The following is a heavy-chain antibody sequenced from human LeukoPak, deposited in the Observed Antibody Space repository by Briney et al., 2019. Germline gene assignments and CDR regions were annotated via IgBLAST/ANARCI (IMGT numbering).Heavy chain of an antibody. CDR2: ISPSGGST. D-gene: IGHD2-15*01. CDR3: ARGFCSGGSCPQDAFDI. CDR1: GYMFTGYY. Sequence: ASVTVSCTASGYMFTGYYMHWVRQGPGHGLEGMGIISPSGGSTNYAQTFQGRVTMTRDTSKSTVYMELSSLRSDDTAVFYCARGFCSGGSCPQDAFDIWGQGTMVTVSS. J-gene: IGHJ3*02. V-gene: IGHV1-46*01.